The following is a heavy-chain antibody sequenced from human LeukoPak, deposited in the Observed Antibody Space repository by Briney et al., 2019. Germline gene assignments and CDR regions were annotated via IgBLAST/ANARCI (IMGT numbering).Heavy chain of an antibody. CDR3: ARHAASGYSGYDSYYFDY. CDR2: IYYSGST. Sequence: SETLSLTCTVSGGSISSYYWSWIRQPPGKGLEWIGYIYYSGSTNYNPSLKSRVTISVDTSKNQFSLKLSSVTAAHTAVYYCARHAASGYSGYDSYYFDYWGQGTLVTVSS. CDR1: GGSISSYY. J-gene: IGHJ4*02. V-gene: IGHV4-59*08. D-gene: IGHD5-12*01.